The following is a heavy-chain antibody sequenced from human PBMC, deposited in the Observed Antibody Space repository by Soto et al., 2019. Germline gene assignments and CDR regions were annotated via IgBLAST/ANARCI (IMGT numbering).Heavy chain of an antibody. Sequence: NPSETLSLTCTVSGGSISSGGYYWSWIRQHPGKGLEWIGYIYYSGSTYYNPSLKSRVTISVDTSKNQFSLKLSSVTAADTAVYYCARDRDSYGNGFDYWGQGTLVTVSS. J-gene: IGHJ4*02. CDR3: ARDRDSYGNGFDY. CDR2: IYYSGST. CDR1: GGSISSGGYY. D-gene: IGHD5-18*01. V-gene: IGHV4-31*03.